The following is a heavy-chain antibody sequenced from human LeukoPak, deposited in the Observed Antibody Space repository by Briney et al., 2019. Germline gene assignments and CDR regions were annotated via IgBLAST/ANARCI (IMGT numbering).Heavy chain of an antibody. CDR3: ARENSGYDAFDI. Sequence: GGSLRLSCAASGFSFSTYGMHWVRQAPGKGLEWVAIIYNDGSNKYYADSVKGRFTISRDNSKNTLYLQMNSLRAEDTAVYYCARENSGYDAFDIWGQGTMVTVSS. CDR2: IYNDGSNK. CDR1: GFSFSTYG. V-gene: IGHV3-33*01. J-gene: IGHJ3*02. D-gene: IGHD3-22*01.